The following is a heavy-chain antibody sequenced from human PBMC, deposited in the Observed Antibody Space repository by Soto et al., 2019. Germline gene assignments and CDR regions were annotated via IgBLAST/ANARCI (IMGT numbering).Heavy chain of an antibody. CDR1: GGSISSGDYY. J-gene: IGHJ4*02. CDR2: IYYSGST. V-gene: IGHV4-30-4*01. D-gene: IGHD3-22*01. CDR3: ARGGYYYDSSGYYY. Sequence: QVQLQESGPGLVKPSQTLSLTCTVSGGSISSGDYYWSWIRQPPGKGLEWIGYIYYSGSTYYNPSLKRRVTISVDTSQNQFSLKLSSVTAADTAGYYWARGGYYYDSSGYYYWGQGTLVTVSS.